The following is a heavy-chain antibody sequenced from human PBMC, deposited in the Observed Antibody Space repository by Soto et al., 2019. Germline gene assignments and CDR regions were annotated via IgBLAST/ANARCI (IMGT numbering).Heavy chain of an antibody. J-gene: IGHJ6*02. CDR3: ARAFKGIIDHTVWPKPYYYGLDV. Sequence: QVQLQQWGAGLLKPSETLSLTCGVSGASLSGVYWTWIRQTPGRGLEWIGESNHSGSDYYNPALGDRVTISVQPSKKQFSLSLPSVTAVATGRYDCARAFKGIIDHTVWPKPYYYGLDVWAQGTAVIVSS. CDR1: GASLSGVY. D-gene: IGHD3-10*01. V-gene: IGHV4-34*01. CDR2: SNHSGSD.